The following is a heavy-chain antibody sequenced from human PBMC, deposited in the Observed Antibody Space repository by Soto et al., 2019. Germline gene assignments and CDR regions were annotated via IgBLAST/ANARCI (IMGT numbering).Heavy chain of an antibody. V-gene: IGHV4-59*01. J-gene: IGHJ4*02. Sequence: SETLSLTCTVSGGSITTYYWSWIRQPPGKGLEWIGYIHYSGSTNYNPPLKSRVTISVDTSKNQFSLKLNSVTAADTAVYCCARYGSSGSYYYYFDSWGQGTLVNVSS. CDR1: GGSITTYY. D-gene: IGHD1-26*01. CDR2: IHYSGST. CDR3: ARYGSSGSYYYYFDS.